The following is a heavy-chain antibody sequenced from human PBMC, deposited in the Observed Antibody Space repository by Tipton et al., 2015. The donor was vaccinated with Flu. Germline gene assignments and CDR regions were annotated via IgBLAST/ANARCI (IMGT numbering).Heavy chain of an antibody. CDR3: ALRTAVGTPDY. V-gene: IGHV3-53*01. J-gene: IGHJ4*02. CDR2: IYGGGTT. D-gene: IGHD6-13*01. CDR1: GFTVTSSY. Sequence: SLRLSCAASGFTVTSSYMSWVRQAPGKGLEWVSVIYGGGTTDYADSVKGRFTISRDKSKNALYLQMSSLRAEDTAVYYCALRTAVGTPDYWGQGTVVTVSS.